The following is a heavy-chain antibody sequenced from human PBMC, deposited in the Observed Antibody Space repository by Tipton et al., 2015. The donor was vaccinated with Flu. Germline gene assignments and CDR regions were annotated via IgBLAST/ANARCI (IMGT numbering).Heavy chain of an antibody. J-gene: IGHJ4*02. CDR3: SISLNS. V-gene: IGHV3-7*01. Sequence: SLRLSCAASRFTFSTYWMDWVRQAPGKGLEWVANINQDGSEKYYVDSVKGRFTISRDNAKNSLYLQLNSLRAEDTAVYYCSISLNSWGQGTLATVSS. CDR1: RFTFSTYW. CDR2: INQDGSEK.